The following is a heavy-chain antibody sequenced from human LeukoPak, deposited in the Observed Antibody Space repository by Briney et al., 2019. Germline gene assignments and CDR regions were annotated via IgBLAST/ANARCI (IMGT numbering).Heavy chain of an antibody. Sequence: SETLSLTCTVSGGYISSYYWSWIRQPPGKGLEWIGYIYYSGSTNYNPSLKSRVTISVDTSKNQFSLKLSSVTAADTAVYYCARESFSSSGMDYWGQGTLVTVSS. CDR3: ARESFSSSGMDY. V-gene: IGHV4-59*01. D-gene: IGHD6-13*01. CDR2: IYYSGST. CDR1: GGYISSYY. J-gene: IGHJ4*02.